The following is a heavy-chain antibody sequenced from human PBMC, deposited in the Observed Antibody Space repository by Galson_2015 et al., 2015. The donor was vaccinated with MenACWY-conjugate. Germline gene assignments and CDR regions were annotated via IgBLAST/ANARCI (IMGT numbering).Heavy chain of an antibody. V-gene: IGHV3-33*01. CDR3: AREGTYSYYFEF. CDR2: IWFDGSYE. Sequence: SLRLSCAASGFSFSHYGIHWVRQAPGLGLEWVAAIWFDGSYEYYADSVRGRFTISRDNSRDTAYLQMNSLRADDTAVYYCAREGTYSYYFEFWGQGTQVTVSS. CDR1: GFSFSHYG. D-gene: IGHD1-26*01. J-gene: IGHJ4*02.